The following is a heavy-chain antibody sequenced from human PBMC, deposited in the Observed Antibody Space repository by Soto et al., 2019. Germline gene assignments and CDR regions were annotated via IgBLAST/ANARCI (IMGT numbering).Heavy chain of an antibody. J-gene: IGHJ4*02. CDR3: ARDGLSSSTSFDY. D-gene: IGHD6-6*01. Sequence: GESLKISCQGSGYSFPDYLIGWVRQMPGKGLEWMGIIYPDDSDAKYSPSFQGPVTMSADKSINTAYLQWSSLKASDTAMYFCARDGLSSSTSFDYWGQGTLVTVS. CDR2: IYPDDSDA. CDR1: GYSFPDYL. V-gene: IGHV5-51*01.